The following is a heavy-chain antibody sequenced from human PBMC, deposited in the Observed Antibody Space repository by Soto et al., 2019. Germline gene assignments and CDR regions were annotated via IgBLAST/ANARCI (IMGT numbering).Heavy chain of an antibody. CDR3: AKDAYTPIRTTAHDSGGLDH. Sequence: PGGSLRLSCEASGLAFSTYWMHWVRQAPGKGLVWVARINFDGSTTTYADSVKGRFIISRDNANNTLFVQMDSLRVDDTAVYYCAKDAYTPIRTTAHDSGGLDHWGRGTLVTISS. CDR2: INFDGSTT. J-gene: IGHJ4*01. V-gene: IGHV3-74*01. D-gene: IGHD4-4*01. CDR1: GLAFSTYW.